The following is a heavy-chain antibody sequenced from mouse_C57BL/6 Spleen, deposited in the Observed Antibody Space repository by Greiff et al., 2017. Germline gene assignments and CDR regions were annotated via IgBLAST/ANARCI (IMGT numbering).Heavy chain of an antibody. J-gene: IGHJ2*01. CDR2: IYPGDGDT. Sequence: QVQLQQSGPELVKPGASVKISCKASGYAFSSSWMNWVKQRPGKGLEWIGRIYPGDGDTNYNGKFKGKATLTADKSSSTAYMQLSSLTSEDSAVYFCARSSSLYFDDWGQGTTLTVSS. CDR1: GYAFSSSW. V-gene: IGHV1-82*01. D-gene: IGHD1-1*01. CDR3: ARSSSLYFDD.